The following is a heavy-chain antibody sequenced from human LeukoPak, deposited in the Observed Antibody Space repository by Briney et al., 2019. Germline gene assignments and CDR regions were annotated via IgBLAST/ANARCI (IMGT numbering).Heavy chain of an antibody. CDR1: GFTFSSYS. CDR3: ARDNLYSSSWYGFGWFDP. D-gene: IGHD6-13*01. J-gene: IGHJ5*02. CDR2: ISSSTSYI. Sequence: GGSLRLSCAASGFTFSSYSMNWIRQAPGKGLEWVSSISSSTSYIYYADSVKGRFTISRDNAKNSLYLQMNSLRDEDTAVYYCARDNLYSSSWYGFGWFDPWGQGTLVTVSS. V-gene: IGHV3-21*01.